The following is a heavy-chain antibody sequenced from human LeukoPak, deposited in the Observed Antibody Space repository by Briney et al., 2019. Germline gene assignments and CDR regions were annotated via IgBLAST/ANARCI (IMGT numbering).Heavy chain of an antibody. CDR3: AKGKDCANGVCRTFDY. J-gene: IGHJ4*02. V-gene: IGHV3-23*01. CDR1: GFTFSSYA. D-gene: IGHD2-8*01. CDR2: ISGSGDNT. Sequence: PGGSLRLSCAASGFTFSSYAMSWVRQAPGKGLEWVSGISGSGDNTYYADSVKGRFTISRDNSKNTLYLQMNSLRAEDTAVYYCAKGKDCANGVCRTFDYWGQGTLVAVSS.